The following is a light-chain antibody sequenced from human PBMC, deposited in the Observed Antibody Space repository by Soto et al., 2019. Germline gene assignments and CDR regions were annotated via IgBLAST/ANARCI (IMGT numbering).Light chain of an antibody. Sequence: EIAMTQSPATLSVSPGERATLSCRASQSVSSNLAWYQQKPGQAPRLLIYGASSRATGIPDRFSGSGSGTDFTLTISDVQPEDFAVYYCHQRQSWPRTFGQGTKVDIK. CDR3: HQRQSWPRT. V-gene: IGKV3D-15*01. J-gene: IGKJ1*01. CDR2: GAS. CDR1: QSVSSN.